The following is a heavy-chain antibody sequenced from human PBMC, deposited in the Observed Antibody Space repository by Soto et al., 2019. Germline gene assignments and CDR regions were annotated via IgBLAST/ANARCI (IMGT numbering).Heavy chain of an antibody. J-gene: IGHJ5*02. Sequence: SETLSLTCTVSGGSVSSGSYYWSWIRQPPGNVLECIGYIYYSGSTNYNPSLKSRVTISVDTSKNQFSLKLSSVTAADTAVYYCARGQYQLPDHFNWFDLWGQGTLVTVSS. D-gene: IGHD2-2*01. CDR1: GGSVSSGSYY. CDR2: IYYSGST. V-gene: IGHV4-61*01. CDR3: ARGQYQLPDHFNWFDL.